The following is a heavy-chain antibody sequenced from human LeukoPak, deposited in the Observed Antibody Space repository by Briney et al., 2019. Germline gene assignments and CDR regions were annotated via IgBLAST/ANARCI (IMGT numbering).Heavy chain of an antibody. CDR3: AKAEGATLYYYCVDV. J-gene: IGHJ6*02. CDR2: ISSGGGDT. Sequence: GGSLRLSCVASEFTFSNYAMNWVRQAPGKGLEWVSTISSGGGDTYIADSVKGRFTISRDNSKYTLYLQMNRLRAGDTAVYYCAKAEGATLYYYCVDVWGQGTTVSVSS. V-gene: IGHV3-23*01. CDR1: EFTFSNYA.